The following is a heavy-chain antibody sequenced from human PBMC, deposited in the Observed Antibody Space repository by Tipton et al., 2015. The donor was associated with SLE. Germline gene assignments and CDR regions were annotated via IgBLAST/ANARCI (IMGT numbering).Heavy chain of an antibody. V-gene: IGHV4-59*01. CDR2: IYYSGST. Sequence: TLSLTCTVSGGSISSYYWSWIRQPPGKGLEWIGSIYYSGSTYYNPSLKSRVTISVDTSKNQFSLKLSSVTAADTAVYYCARTAMSHAFDIWGQGTMVTVSS. CDR3: ARTAMSHAFDI. D-gene: IGHD2-2*01. J-gene: IGHJ3*02. CDR1: GGSISSYY.